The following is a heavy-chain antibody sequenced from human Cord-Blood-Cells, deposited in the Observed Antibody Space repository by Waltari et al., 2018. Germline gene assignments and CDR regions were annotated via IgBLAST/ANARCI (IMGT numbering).Heavy chain of an antibody. J-gene: IGHJ2*01. CDR3: ARDRGYCSSTSCYTWYFDL. V-gene: IGHV4-4*02. D-gene: IGHD2-2*02. CDR2: IYHSGST. Sequence: QVQLQESGPGLVKPSGTLSLTCAVSGGSISSSNWWSWVRQPPGKGLEWIGEIYHSGSTNYNPSLKSRVTISVDKSKNQFSLKLGSVTAADTAVYYCARDRGYCSSTSCYTWYFDLWGRGTLVTVSS. CDR1: GGSISSSNW.